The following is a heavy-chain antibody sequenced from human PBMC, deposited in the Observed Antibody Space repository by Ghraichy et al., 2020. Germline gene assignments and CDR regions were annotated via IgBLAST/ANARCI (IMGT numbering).Heavy chain of an antibody. D-gene: IGHD5-24*01. V-gene: IGHV4-34*01. CDR3: AGGPLRTRWLRGESTH. Sequence: SETPSLTCAVYGGSFSGYYWSWIRQPPGKGLEWIGEINHSGSTNYNPSLKSRVTISVDTSKNQFSLKLSSVTAADTAVYYCAGGPLRTRWLRGESTHWGQGTLVTVSS. CDR1: GGSFSGYY. CDR2: INHSGST. J-gene: IGHJ4*02.